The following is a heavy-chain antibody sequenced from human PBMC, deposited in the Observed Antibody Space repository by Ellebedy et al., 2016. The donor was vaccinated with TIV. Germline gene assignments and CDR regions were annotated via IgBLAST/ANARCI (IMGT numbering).Heavy chain of an antibody. CDR3: ARDRWPYFFDC. CDR2: ISYDGSNG. J-gene: IGHJ4*02. CDR1: GFRFSSYC. V-gene: IGHV3-30*06. D-gene: IGHD4-23*01. Sequence: GESLKISCAASGFRFSSYCMHWVRQAPGKGLEWVAVISYDGSNGYYADSVKGRFTISRDNSKNTLYLQMNSLRAEDTAVYYCARDRWPYFFDCWGQGTLLTVSS.